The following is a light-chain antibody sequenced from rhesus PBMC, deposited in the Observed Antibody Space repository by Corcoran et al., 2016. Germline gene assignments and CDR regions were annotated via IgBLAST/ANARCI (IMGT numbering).Light chain of an antibody. CDR3: KSYAGSNTFV. CDR1: SSDIGDYNS. J-gene: IGLJ6*01. CDR2: EVN. Sequence: QAALTQPRSVAGSPGQSATISCSGSSSDIGDYNSVSWYQQRSGAAPQLMIYEVNKRPSGVSDRFSGSKSGYTASLTISGLQAEDEADYYCKSYAGSNTFVFGSGTKLTVL. V-gene: IGLV2-32*02.